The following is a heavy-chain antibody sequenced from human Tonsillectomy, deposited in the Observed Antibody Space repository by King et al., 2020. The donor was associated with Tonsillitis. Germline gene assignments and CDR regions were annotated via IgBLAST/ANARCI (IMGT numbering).Heavy chain of an antibody. Sequence: VQLVESGAEVKKPGESLKISCKVSGYTFTSFWIGWVRQMPGKGLEWMGIIYPDDSDTRYSPSFQGQVTISADKSISTAYLQWSSLKASDTAIFYCARHLGTRTVDYWGQGTLVTVSS. V-gene: IGHV5-51*01. CDR1: GYTFTSFW. J-gene: IGHJ4*02. D-gene: IGHD4-17*01. CDR3: ARHLGTRTVDY. CDR2: IYPDDSDT.